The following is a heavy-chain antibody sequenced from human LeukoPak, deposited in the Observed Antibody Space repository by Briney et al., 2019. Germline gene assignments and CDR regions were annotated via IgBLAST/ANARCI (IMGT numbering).Heavy chain of an antibody. V-gene: IGHV4-31*03. J-gene: IGHJ4*02. Sequence: SETLSLTCTVSGGSISSGGYYWSWIRQHPGKGLEWIGYIYYSGSTYYNPSLKSRVTISVDTSKNQFSLKLSSVTAADTAVYYCARADYYDSKAFDYWGQGTLVTVSS. CDR1: GGSISSGGYY. D-gene: IGHD3-22*01. CDR3: ARADYYDSKAFDY. CDR2: IYYSGST.